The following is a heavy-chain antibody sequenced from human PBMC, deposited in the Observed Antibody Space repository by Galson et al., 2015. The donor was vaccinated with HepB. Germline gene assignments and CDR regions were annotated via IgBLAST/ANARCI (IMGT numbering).Heavy chain of an antibody. CDR1: GFTFSSYA. Sequence: SLRLSCAASGFTFSSYAMHWVRQAPGKGLEWVAVISYDGSNKYYADSVKGRFTISRDNSKNTLYLQMNSLRAEDTAVYYCARDACGGSCRQNKYYYYYYGMDVWGQGTTVTVSS. CDR3: ARDACGGSCRQNKYYYYYYGMDV. D-gene: IGHD2-15*01. J-gene: IGHJ6*02. CDR2: ISYDGSNK. V-gene: IGHV3-30-3*01.